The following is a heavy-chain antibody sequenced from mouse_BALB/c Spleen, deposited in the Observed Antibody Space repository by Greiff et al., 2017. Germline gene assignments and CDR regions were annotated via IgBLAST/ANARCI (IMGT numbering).Heavy chain of an antibody. J-gene: IGHJ3*01. CDR2: ISDGGSYT. CDR1: GFTFSDYY. V-gene: IGHV5-4*02. CDR3: ARVGNDGFAY. D-gene: IGHD2-3*01. Sequence: EVMLVESGGGLVKPGGSLKLSCAASGFTFSDYYMYWVRQTPEKRLEWVATISDGGSYTYYPDSVKGRFTISRDNAKNNLYLQMSSLKSEDTAMYYCARVGNDGFAYWGQGTLVTVSA.